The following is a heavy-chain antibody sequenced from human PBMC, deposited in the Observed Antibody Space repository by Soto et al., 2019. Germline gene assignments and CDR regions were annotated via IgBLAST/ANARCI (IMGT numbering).Heavy chain of an antibody. V-gene: IGHV4-31*03. J-gene: IGHJ5*02. D-gene: IGHD6-13*01. CDR2: IYYSGGT. CDR1: GGSISSGGYY. CDR3: ARGPYSSSLRWFDP. Sequence: SETLSLTCTVSGGSISSGGYYWSWIRQHPGKGLEWIGYIYYSGGTYYNPSLKSRVTISVDTSKNQFSLKLSSVTAADTAVYYCARGPYSSSLRWFDPWGQGTLVTVSS.